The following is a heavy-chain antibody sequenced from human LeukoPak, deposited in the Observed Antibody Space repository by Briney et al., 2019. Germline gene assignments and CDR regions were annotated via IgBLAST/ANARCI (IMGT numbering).Heavy chain of an antibody. J-gene: IGHJ5*02. CDR3: AKGVFATPGAP. CDR2: ITGGGGST. D-gene: IGHD6-13*01. CDR1: GFTFSSYA. V-gene: IGHV3-23*01. Sequence: GGSLRLSCAASGFTFSSYAMTRFRQAPGKGLEWVSTITGGGGSTYYADSVKGRFTISRDNSKDTLYLLMNSLRAEDTAVYYCAKGVFATPGAPWGQGTLVTVSS.